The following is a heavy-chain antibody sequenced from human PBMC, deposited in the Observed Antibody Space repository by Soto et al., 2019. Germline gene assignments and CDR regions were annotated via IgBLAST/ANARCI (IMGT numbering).Heavy chain of an antibody. CDR3: AGTTSHYWYYMDV. Sequence: PGGSLRLSCAASGFTFRNHAMHWVRQAPGKGLECLAVIAYDGSNAFYRDSVKGRFTISRDNSKNTLYLHMNSLRSEDTAVYYCAGTTSHYWYYMDVWGKGTTVTVSS. CDR1: GFTFRNHA. CDR2: IAYDGSNA. J-gene: IGHJ6*03. V-gene: IGHV3-30-3*01. D-gene: IGHD1-7*01.